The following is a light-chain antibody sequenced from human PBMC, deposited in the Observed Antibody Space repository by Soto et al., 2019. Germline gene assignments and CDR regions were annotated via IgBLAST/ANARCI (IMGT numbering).Light chain of an antibody. J-gene: IGKJ1*01. V-gene: IGKV1-39*01. CDR1: QSVDKY. CDR2: GAS. CDR3: QQSFNSPWT. Sequence: DIQMTQSPSSLSTSVGDRVTISCRASQSVDKYLNWYQQKPGKAPKLLIYGASTLQSGVPSRFSGSGSGTDFTLTINSLQPEDFATYFCQQSFNSPWTCGQGTKVEVK.